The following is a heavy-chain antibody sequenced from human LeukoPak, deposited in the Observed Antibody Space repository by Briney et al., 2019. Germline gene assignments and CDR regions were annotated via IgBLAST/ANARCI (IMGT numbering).Heavy chain of an antibody. Sequence: GASLQISCKGSGYSFTSYWIGWVRQLPGKGLEWMGIIYPGDSDTRYSPSFQGQVTISADKSISTSYLQWSSLKASDTAMYYCARAGFYYDSSGPKVFDYGGQGTLVTVSA. CDR2: IYPGDSDT. V-gene: IGHV5-51*01. CDR3: ARAGFYYDSSGPKVFDY. D-gene: IGHD3-22*01. J-gene: IGHJ4*02. CDR1: GYSFTSYW.